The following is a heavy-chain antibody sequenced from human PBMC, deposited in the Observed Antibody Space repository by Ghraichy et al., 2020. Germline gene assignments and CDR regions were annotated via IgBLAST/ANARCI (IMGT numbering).Heavy chain of an antibody. D-gene: IGHD3-3*01. CDR1: GFTFGTFW. Sequence: GGSLRLSCAASGFTFGTFWMSWVRQAPGKGLEWVANINQHGGEKYYVDSVKGRFTISIDNVENSLYLQMNSLTVEDTAIYYCVLYDFWRAWPDYWGQGSLVTVSS. CDR2: INQHGGEK. V-gene: IGHV3-7*01. CDR3: VLYDFWRAWPDY. J-gene: IGHJ4*02.